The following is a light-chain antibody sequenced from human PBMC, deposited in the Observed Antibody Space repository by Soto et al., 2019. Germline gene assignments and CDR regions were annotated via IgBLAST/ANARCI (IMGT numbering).Light chain of an antibody. CDR1: QAIRND. CDR2: GSS. V-gene: IGKV1-17*01. CDR3: LQHNVFPRT. Sequence: DIQMTQSPSSLSASVGDRVTITCRASQAIRNDLAWYQQKPGRAPKRLIYGSSSLQSGVPSRFSGSGSGTEFTLTISRLQPEDFATYYCLQHNVFPRTFGQGTKVEIK. J-gene: IGKJ1*01.